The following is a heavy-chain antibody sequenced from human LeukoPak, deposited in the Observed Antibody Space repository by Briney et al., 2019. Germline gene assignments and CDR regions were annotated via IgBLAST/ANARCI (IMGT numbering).Heavy chain of an antibody. Sequence: SETLSLTCAVYGGSFSGYYWSWIRQPPGKGLEWIGEINHSGSTNYNPSLKSRVTISVDTSKNQFSLKLSSVTAADTAVYYCARHGLWFGELPDYWGQGTLVTVSS. D-gene: IGHD3-10*01. V-gene: IGHV4-34*01. CDR3: ARHGLWFGELPDY. J-gene: IGHJ4*02. CDR1: GGSFSGYY. CDR2: INHSGST.